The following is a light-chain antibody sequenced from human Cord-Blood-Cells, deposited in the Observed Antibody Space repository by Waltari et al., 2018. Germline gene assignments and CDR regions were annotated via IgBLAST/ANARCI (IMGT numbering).Light chain of an antibody. J-gene: IGLJ2*01. Sequence: QSALTQPASVSGSPGQSITIPCTGTSSDVGGYNYVSWYQPHPGKAPKLMIYDVSNRPSGVSNRFSGSKSGNTASLTISGLQAEDEADYYCSSYTSSSTLEGVFGGGTKLTVL. CDR1: SSDVGGYNY. CDR2: DVS. CDR3: SSYTSSSTLEGV. V-gene: IGLV2-14*01.